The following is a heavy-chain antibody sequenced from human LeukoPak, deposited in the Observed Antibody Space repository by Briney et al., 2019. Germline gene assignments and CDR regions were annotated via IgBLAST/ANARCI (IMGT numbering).Heavy chain of an antibody. J-gene: IGHJ4*02. CDR3: ARVGHHYYDSSGYYY. Sequence: ASVKVSCKASGGTFSSYAISWVRQAPGQGLEWMGGIIPIFGTANYAQKFQGRVTITADKSTSTAYMELSSLRSEDTAVYYCARVGHHYYDSSGYYYWGQGTLVTVSS. D-gene: IGHD3-22*01. V-gene: IGHV1-69*06. CDR2: IIPIFGTA. CDR1: GGTFSSYA.